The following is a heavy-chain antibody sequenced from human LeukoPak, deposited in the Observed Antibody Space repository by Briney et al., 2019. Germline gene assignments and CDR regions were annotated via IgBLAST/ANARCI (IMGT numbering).Heavy chain of an antibody. CDR3: ARVLLEYSSSSLSHWFDP. J-gene: IGHJ5*02. D-gene: IGHD6-6*01. CDR1: GGSISSYY. V-gene: IGHV4-59*01. CDR2: IYYSGST. Sequence: SETLSLTCTVSGGSISSYYWSWIRQPPGKGLEWIGYIYYSGSTNYNPSPKSRVTISVDTSKNQFSLKLSSVTAADTAVYYCARVLLEYSSSSLSHWFDPWGQGTLVTVSS.